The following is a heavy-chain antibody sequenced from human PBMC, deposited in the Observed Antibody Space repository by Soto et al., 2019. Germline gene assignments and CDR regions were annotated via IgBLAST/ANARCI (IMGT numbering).Heavy chain of an antibody. CDR3: AREERPGTYYDFWSGRYYYYYGMDV. V-gene: IGHV4-30-2*01. CDR1: GASVTRDGNC. D-gene: IGHD3-3*01. J-gene: IGHJ6*02. Sequence: PSETLSLTCSVSGASVTRDGNCWTWIRQPPGKGLEFVASIYHGGSTFYNPSLRSRVTISLDRSKNQFSLKLTSVTAADTAVYYCAREERPGTYYDFWSGRYYYYYGMDVWGQGTTVTVSS. CDR2: IYHGGST.